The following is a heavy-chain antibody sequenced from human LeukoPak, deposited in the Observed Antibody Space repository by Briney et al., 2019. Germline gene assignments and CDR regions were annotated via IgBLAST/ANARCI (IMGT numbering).Heavy chain of an antibody. CDR1: GFTFSDYY. J-gene: IGHJ6*02. Sequence: GGSLRLSCAASGFTFSDYYMSWIRQAPGKGLEWISYISSSGSVIYYADSVKGRFTISRDNAKNSLYLQMNSLRAEDTAVYYCARDHSAAAGTWWYYYYYGMDVWGQGTTVTVSS. CDR2: ISSSGSVI. V-gene: IGHV3-11*04. D-gene: IGHD6-13*01. CDR3: ARDHSAAAGTWWYYYYYGMDV.